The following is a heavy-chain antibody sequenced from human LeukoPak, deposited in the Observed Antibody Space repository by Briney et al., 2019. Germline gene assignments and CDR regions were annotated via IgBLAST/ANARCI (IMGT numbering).Heavy chain of an antibody. CDR3: ARDYDSSGNASFGY. D-gene: IGHD3-22*01. CDR2: ISAYNGNT. CDR1: GYTFTSYG. V-gene: IGHV1-18*01. Sequence: ASVKVSCKASGYTFTSYGISWVRQAPGQGLEWMGWISAYNGNTNYAQKLQGRVTMTTDTSTSTAYMELRSLRSDDTAVYYCARDYDSSGNASFGYWGQGTLVTVSS. J-gene: IGHJ4*02.